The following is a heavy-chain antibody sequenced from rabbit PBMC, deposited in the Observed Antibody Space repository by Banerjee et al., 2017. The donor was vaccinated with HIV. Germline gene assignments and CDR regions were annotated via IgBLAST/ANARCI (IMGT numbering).Heavy chain of an antibody. V-gene: IGHV1S45*01. CDR3: ARAGYGGYGYYL. D-gene: IGHD6-1*01. CDR1: GFDFSNNA. CDR2: IGTSTGST. Sequence: QEQLEESGGDLVKPEGSLTLTCTASGFDFSNNAILWVRQAPGKGLEWIACIGTSTGSTYYASWAKGRFTISKTSSTTVTLEMTSLTAADTATYLCARAGYGGYGYYLWGPGTLVTVS. J-gene: IGHJ4*01.